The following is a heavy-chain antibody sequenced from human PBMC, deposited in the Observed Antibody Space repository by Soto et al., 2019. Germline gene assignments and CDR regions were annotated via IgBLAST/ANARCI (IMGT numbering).Heavy chain of an antibody. Sequence: ETLSLTCAVYGGSFSGYYWSWIRQPPGKGLEWIGEINHSGSTNYNPSLKSRVTISVDTSKNQFSLKLSSVTAADTAVYYCARGRGAGYYYYGMDVWGQGTTVTVSS. CDR2: INHSGST. V-gene: IGHV4-34*01. CDR1: GGSFSGYY. J-gene: IGHJ6*02. CDR3: ARGRGAGYYYYGMDV.